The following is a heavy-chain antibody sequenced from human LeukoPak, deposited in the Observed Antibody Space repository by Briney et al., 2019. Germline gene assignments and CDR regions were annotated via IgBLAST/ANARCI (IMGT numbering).Heavy chain of an antibody. V-gene: IGHV3-21*01. CDR3: ARDRTGIAARYFDY. J-gene: IGHJ4*02. D-gene: IGHD6-6*01. CDR1: GFTFSSYS. Sequence: GGSLRLSCAASGFTFSSYSMNWVRQAPGKGLEWVSSISSSSSYISYADSVKGRFTISRDNAKNSLYLQMNSLRAEDTAVYYCARDRTGIAARYFDYWGQGTLVTVSS. CDR2: ISSSSSYI.